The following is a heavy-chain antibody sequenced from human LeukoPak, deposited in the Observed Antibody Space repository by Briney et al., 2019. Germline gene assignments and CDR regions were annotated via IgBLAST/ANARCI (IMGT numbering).Heavy chain of an antibody. CDR3: VVQSPNYGDYPYYYYGMDV. D-gene: IGHD4-17*01. J-gene: IGHJ6*02. CDR1: GFTFSSYG. CDR2: ISYDGSNK. Sequence: PGGSLRLSCAASGFTFSSYGMHWVRQAPGKGLEWVAVISYDGSNKYYADSVKGRFTISRDNSKNTLYLQMNSLRAEDTAVYYCVVQSPNYGDYPYYYYGMDVWGQGTTVTVSS. V-gene: IGHV3-30*03.